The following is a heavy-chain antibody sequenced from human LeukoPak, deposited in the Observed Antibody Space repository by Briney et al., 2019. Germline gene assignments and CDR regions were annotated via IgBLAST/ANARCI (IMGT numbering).Heavy chain of an antibody. CDR2: IYYGGST. D-gene: IGHD3-3*01. V-gene: IGHV4-59*01. Sequence: PSETLSLTCTVSGGSISSYYWSWIRQPPGKGLEWIGYIYYGGSTNYNPSLKSRVTISVDTSKNQFPLKLSSVTAADTAVYYCATTKYYDFWSGYYTENYFDYWGQGTLVTVSS. J-gene: IGHJ4*02. CDR3: ATTKYYDFWSGYYTENYFDY. CDR1: GGSISSYY.